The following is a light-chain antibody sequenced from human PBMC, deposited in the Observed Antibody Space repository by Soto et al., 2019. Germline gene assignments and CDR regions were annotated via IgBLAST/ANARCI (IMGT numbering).Light chain of an antibody. CDR2: EVT. J-gene: IGLJ1*01. Sequence: QSVLTQPASVSGSPGQSITISCTGTSGDIGSYNRVSWYQQHPGKAPKLIFYEVTDRPSGVSNPFSGSKSGNTASLTISGLQAEDEAEYYCSSYTNINTRACVFGTGTKVTVL. CDR3: SSYTNINTRACV. V-gene: IGLV2-14*01. CDR1: SGDIGSYNR.